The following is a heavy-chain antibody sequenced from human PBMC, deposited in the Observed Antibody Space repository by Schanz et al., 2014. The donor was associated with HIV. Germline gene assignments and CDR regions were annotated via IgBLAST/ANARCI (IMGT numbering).Heavy chain of an antibody. Sequence: QVQLVESGGGVVQPGRALRLYCAGYGFSFDTFGIHWVRQAPGKGLEWLAVISYYGRNKKFANPVKGRYTISRDNSKNTVYLQAKSLRPEDKAXYYCAKDRNQYDSRYIGKGNYYYYYGMDVWGQGTTVTVSS. CDR2: ISYYGRNK. J-gene: IGHJ6*02. CDR1: GFSFDTFG. V-gene: IGHV3-30*18. D-gene: IGHD3-22*01. CDR3: AKDRNQYDSRYIGKGNYYYYYGMDV.